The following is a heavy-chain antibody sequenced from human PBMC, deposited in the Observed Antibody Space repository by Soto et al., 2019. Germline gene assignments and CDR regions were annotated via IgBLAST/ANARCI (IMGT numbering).Heavy chain of an antibody. Sequence: EVQLLESGGGMVQPGGSLRLSCAASGFTFRNFVMSWVRQAPGKGLEWVSAIRATGGQTFYADSVKGRFTISRDNSKNMLNLQINRLRDEDTALYFCAPDRGWGVVRPFHDYWAKGTLVTVSS. CDR1: GFTFRNFV. V-gene: IGHV3-23*01. D-gene: IGHD2-21*01. CDR3: APDRGWGVVRPFHDY. J-gene: IGHJ4*02. CDR2: IRATGGQT.